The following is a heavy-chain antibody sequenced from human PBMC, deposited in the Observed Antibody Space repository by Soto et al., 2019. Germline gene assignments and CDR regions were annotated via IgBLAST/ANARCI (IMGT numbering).Heavy chain of an antibody. CDR2: ISSSSSYI. CDR1: GFTFSGYS. J-gene: IGHJ6*03. V-gene: IGHV3-21*01. D-gene: IGHD6-13*01. CDR3: ARIALSSFHMDV. Sequence: GGSLRLSCAASGFTFSGYSMNWVRQAPGKGLEWVSAISSSSSYIYYADSVKGRFTISRDNAKNSLSLQMNSLRAEDTAVYFCARIALSSFHMDVWGKGTTVTVSS.